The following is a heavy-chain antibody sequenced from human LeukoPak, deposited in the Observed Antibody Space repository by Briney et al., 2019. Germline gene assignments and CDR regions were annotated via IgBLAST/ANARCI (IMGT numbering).Heavy chain of an antibody. CDR3: ARVVYGDYGGYFDY. CDR1: GFTFSTYW. V-gene: IGHV3-7*05. CDR2: IKQDGSEK. D-gene: IGHD4-17*01. J-gene: IGHJ4*02. Sequence: PGGSLRLSCTASGFTFSTYWMSWVPQAPGEGLEWVANIKQDGSEKYYVDSVKGRFTISRDNAKNSLYLQMNSLRVEDTAVYYCARVVYGDYGGYFDYWGQGTLVTVSS.